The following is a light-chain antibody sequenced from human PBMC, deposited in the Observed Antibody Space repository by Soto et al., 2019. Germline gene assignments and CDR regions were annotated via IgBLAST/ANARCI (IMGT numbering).Light chain of an antibody. Sequence: QSVLTQPPSASGSPGQSVTISCTGTSSDVGGYNYVSWYHQHPGKAPKLMIYEVSKRPSGVPDRFSGSKSGNTASLTVSGLQAEDEADYYCSSYAGSNNFGVFGTGTKLTVL. CDR2: EVS. CDR3: SSYAGSNNFGV. V-gene: IGLV2-8*01. J-gene: IGLJ1*01. CDR1: SSDVGGYNY.